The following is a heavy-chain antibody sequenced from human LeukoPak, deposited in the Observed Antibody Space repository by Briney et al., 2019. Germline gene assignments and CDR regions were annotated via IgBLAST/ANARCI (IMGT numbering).Heavy chain of an antibody. CDR2: ISWNSGSI. J-gene: IGHJ5*02. Sequence: PGRSLRLSCAASGFTFDDYAMHWVRHAPGKGLEWVSGISWNSGSIGYADSVKGQFTISRDNAKNSLYLQMNSLRAEDTALYYCAKDKASYGQNWFDPWGQGTLVTVSS. V-gene: IGHV3-9*01. CDR3: AKDKASYGQNWFDP. CDR1: GFTFDDYA. D-gene: IGHD5-18*01.